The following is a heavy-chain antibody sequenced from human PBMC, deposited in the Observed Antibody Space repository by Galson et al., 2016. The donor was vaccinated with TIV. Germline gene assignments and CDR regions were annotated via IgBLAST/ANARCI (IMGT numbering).Heavy chain of an antibody. Sequence: SVKVSCKASGGRLSAYSINWVRQAPGQGLEWMGRILPIVGITNYAQKLQGRVTIIADRFTSTVSMELSGLTSDDTAVYYCATETGSSGMDVWDQGTTVTVSS. J-gene: IGHJ6*02. CDR2: ILPIVGIT. CDR1: GGRLSAYS. CDR3: ATETGSSGMDV. V-gene: IGHV1-69*02. D-gene: IGHD3-10*01.